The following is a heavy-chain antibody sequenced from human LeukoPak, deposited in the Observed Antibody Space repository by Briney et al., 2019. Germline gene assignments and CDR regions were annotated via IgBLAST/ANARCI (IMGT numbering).Heavy chain of an antibody. Sequence: PSETLSLTCTVSGGSISSGGYYWSWIRQPPGKGLEWIGYIYHSGSTYYNPSLKSRVTISVDRSKNQFSLKLSSVTAADTAVYYCARDRVAGLDYWGQGTLVTVSS. V-gene: IGHV4-30-2*01. D-gene: IGHD6-19*01. CDR1: GGSISSGGYY. CDR3: ARDRVAGLDY. J-gene: IGHJ4*02. CDR2: IYHSGST.